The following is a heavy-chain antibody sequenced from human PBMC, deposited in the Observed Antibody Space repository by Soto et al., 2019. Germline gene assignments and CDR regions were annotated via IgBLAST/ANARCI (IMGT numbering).Heavy chain of an antibody. V-gene: IGHV4-30-4*01. CDR1: GGSISSGDYY. Sequence: QVQLQESGPGLVKPSQTLSLTCTVSGGSISSGDYYWSWIRQPPGKGLEWIGYIYYSGSTYYNPSLNSRVXXSXDXXKNQFSLKLSSVTAADTAVYYCARGIVPAAPMVGYWGQGTLVTVSS. CDR2: IYYSGST. CDR3: ARGIVPAAPMVGY. J-gene: IGHJ4*02. D-gene: IGHD2-2*01.